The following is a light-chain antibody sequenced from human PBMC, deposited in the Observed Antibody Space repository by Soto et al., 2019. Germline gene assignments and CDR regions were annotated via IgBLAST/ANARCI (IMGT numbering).Light chain of an antibody. Sequence: EIVLTQSPATLSLSPGERATLSCRASQSVSSYLAGYQQKPGQAPRLLIYDASNRATGIPARFSGSESGKDFTLTISSLEPEDFAVYYCQQRSNWPPLTFGGGTKVEIK. J-gene: IGKJ4*01. V-gene: IGKV3-11*01. CDR3: QQRSNWPPLT. CDR2: DAS. CDR1: QSVSSY.